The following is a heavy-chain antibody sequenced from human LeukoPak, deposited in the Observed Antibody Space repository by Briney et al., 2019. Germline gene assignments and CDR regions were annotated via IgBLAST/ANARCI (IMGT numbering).Heavy chain of an antibody. J-gene: IGHJ1*01. V-gene: IGHV3-21*01. CDR1: GFTFSSYS. CDR3: ASPLLGGDCLGH. Sequence: GGSLRLSCAASGFTFSSYSMNWVRQAPGKGLEWVSYISSSSYIYYADSVKGRFTISKDNAKNSLYLQVNSLRAEDTAVYYCASPLLGGDCLGHWGQGTLVTVSS. CDR2: ISSSSYI. D-gene: IGHD2-21*02.